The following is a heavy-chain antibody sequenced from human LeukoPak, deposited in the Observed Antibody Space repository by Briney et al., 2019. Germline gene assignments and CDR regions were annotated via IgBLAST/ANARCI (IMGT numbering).Heavy chain of an antibody. CDR3: ARGRINYGSGLGYFDY. D-gene: IGHD3-10*01. CDR1: GYSISSGYY. CDR2: IYHSGST. V-gene: IGHV4-38-2*02. J-gene: IGHJ4*02. Sequence: PSETLSLTCTVSGYSISSGYYWGWIRQPPGKGLEWIGSIYHSGSTYYNPSLKSRVTISVDTSKNQFSLKLSSVTAADTAVYYCARGRINYGSGLGYFDYWGQGTLVTVSS.